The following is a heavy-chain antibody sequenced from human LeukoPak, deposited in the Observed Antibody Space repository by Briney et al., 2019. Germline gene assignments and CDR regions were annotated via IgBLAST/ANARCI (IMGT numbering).Heavy chain of an antibody. CDR3: ARGRGSAL. CDR2: INHSGST. CDR1: GGSFSGYY. J-gene: IGHJ4*02. Sequence: KSSETLSLTCAVYGGSFSGYYWSWIRQPPGKGLEWIGEINHSGSTNYNPSLKSRVTISVDTSKNQFSLKLSSVTAADTAVYYCARGRGSALWGQGTLVTVSS. D-gene: IGHD3-10*01. V-gene: IGHV4-34*01.